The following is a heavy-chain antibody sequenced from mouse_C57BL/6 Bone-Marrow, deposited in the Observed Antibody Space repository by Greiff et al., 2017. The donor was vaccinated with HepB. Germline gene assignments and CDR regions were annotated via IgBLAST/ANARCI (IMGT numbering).Heavy chain of an antibody. D-gene: IGHD1-1*01. CDR1: GYTFTSYW. V-gene: IGHV1-69*01. CDR2: IDSSDSYT. CDR3: ARYYYGSSFFDY. Sequence: QVQLQQPGAELVMPGASVKLSCKASGYTFTSYWMHWVKQRPGQGLEWIGEIDSSDSYTNYNQKFKGKSTLTVDKSSSTAYMQLSSLTSEDSAVYYCARYYYGSSFFDYWGQGTTLTVSS. J-gene: IGHJ2*01.